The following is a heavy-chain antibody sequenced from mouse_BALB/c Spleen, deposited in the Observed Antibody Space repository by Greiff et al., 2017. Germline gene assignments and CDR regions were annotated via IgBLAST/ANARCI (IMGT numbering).Heavy chain of an antibody. V-gene: IGHV2-2*02. CDR3: ARNSGGNYVGYAMDY. CDR2: IWSGGST. D-gene: IGHD2-1*01. Sequence: VMLVESGPGLVQPSQSLSITCTVSGFSLTSYGVHWVRQSPGKGLEWLGVIWSGGSTDYNAAFISRLSISKDNSKSQVFFKMNSLQANDTAIYYCARNSGGNYVGYAMDYWGQGTSVTVSS. J-gene: IGHJ4*01. CDR1: GFSLTSYG.